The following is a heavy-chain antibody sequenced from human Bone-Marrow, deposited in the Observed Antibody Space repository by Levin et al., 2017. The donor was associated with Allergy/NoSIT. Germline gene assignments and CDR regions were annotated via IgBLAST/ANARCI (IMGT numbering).Heavy chain of an antibody. Sequence: PGGSLRLSCEASGFTPGITFGTYGMSWVRQAPGKGLAWVSGISSSGDVTYYTDSVKGRFTISREYSKKTIYLQMDSLRAGDTAVDYSVKDRRSNSWPHGFDVWGQGTMVIVST. J-gene: IGHJ3*01. CDR3: VKDRRSNSWPHGFDV. CDR2: ISSSGDVT. D-gene: IGHD1-26*01. CDR1: GFTPGITFGTYG. V-gene: IGHV3-23*01.